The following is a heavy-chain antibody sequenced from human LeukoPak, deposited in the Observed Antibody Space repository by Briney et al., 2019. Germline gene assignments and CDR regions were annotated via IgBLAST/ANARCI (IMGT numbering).Heavy chain of an antibody. V-gene: IGHV3-23*01. CDR1: GFTFSSYA. D-gene: IGHD4-17*01. CDR3: AKFSRMTTVTTSFDY. CDR2: ISGSGGGT. Sequence: GGSLRLSCAASGFTFSSYAMSWVRQAPGKGLEWVSAISGSGGGTYYADSVKGRFTISRDNSKNTLYLQMNSLRAEDTAVYYCAKFSRMTTVTTSFDYWGQGTLVTVSS. J-gene: IGHJ4*02.